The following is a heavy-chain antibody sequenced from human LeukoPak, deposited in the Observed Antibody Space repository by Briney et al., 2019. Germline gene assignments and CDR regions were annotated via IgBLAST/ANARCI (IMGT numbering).Heavy chain of an antibody. CDR1: GGSFSGYY. Sequence: SETLSLTCAVYGGSFSGYYWSWIRQPPGKGLEWIGEINHSGSTNYNPSLKSRVTISVDTSKNQFSLKLSSVTAADTAVYYCARESYDFWSGSSKFDYWGQGTLVTVSS. V-gene: IGHV4-34*01. CDR3: ARESYDFWSGSSKFDY. CDR2: INHSGST. J-gene: IGHJ4*02. D-gene: IGHD3-3*01.